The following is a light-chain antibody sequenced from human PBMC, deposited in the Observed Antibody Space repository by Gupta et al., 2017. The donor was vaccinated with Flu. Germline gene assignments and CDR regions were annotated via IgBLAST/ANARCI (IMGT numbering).Light chain of an antibody. CDR1: ESVNRNF. V-gene: IGKV3-20*01. CDR3: HQYENSPYT. J-gene: IGKJ2*01. CDR2: GTS. Sequence: ATLSLSPGERVTLSCRASESVNRNFLAWYQQKPGQAPRLLMYGTSNRAPGIPDRFSGDGSGTDFTLTINGLEPEDFALFYCHQYENSPYTFGQGTKLEIK.